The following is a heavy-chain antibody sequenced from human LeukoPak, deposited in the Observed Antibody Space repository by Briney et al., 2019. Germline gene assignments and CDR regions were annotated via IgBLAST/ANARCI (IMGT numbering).Heavy chain of an antibody. CDR3: ARSYYDSSGYLDAFDI. CDR2: IYYSGST. Sequence: SETLSLTCAVYGGSFSGYYWSWIRQPPGKGLEWIGYIYYSGSTNNNPSLKSRVTISVDTSKNQFSLKLSSVTAADTAAYYCARSYYDSSGYLDAFDIWGQGTMVTVFS. D-gene: IGHD3-22*01. CDR1: GGSFSGYY. J-gene: IGHJ3*02. V-gene: IGHV4-59*01.